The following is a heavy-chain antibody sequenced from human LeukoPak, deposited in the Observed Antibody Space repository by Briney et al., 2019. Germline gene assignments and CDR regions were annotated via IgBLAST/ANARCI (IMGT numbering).Heavy chain of an antibody. CDR3: ARPTTKSSDFDY. CDR2: INHSGST. Sequence: SETLSLTCAVYGGSFSGYYWSWIRQPPGKGLEWIGEINHSGSTNYNPSLKSRVTISVDTSKNQFSLKLSSVTAADTAVYYCARPTTKSSDFDYWGQGTLVTVSS. V-gene: IGHV4-34*01. D-gene: IGHD6-19*01. CDR1: GGSFSGYY. J-gene: IGHJ4*02.